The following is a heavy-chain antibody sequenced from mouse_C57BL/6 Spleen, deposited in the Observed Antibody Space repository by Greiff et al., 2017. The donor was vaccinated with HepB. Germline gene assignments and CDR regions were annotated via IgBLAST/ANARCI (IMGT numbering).Heavy chain of an antibody. CDR1: GYTFTSYW. CDR2: IDPSDSYT. J-gene: IGHJ2*01. D-gene: IGHD4-1*01. V-gene: IGHV1-69*01. Sequence: QVQLQQPGAELVMPGASVKLSCKASGYTFTSYWMHWVKQRPGQGLEWIGEIDPSDSYTNYNQKFKGKSTLTVDKSSSTAYMQLSSLTSEDSAVYYFAVGEPQDYWGQGTTLTVSS. CDR3: AVGEPQDY.